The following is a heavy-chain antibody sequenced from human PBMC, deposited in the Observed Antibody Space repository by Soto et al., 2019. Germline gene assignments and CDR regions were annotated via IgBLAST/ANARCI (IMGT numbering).Heavy chain of an antibody. J-gene: IGHJ6*04. CDR2: ISAYNGNT. V-gene: IGHV1-18*04. CDR1: GYTFTSYG. Sequence: QVQLVQSGAEVKKPGASVKVSCKASGYTFTSYGISWVRQAPGQGLEWMGWISAYNGNTNYAQKLQGRVTMTTDTSTSTAYMELRSLRSDDKAVYYCARDSVYSGSYYNYYYGMDVWGKGTTVTVSS. CDR3: ARDSVYSGSYYNYYYGMDV. D-gene: IGHD1-26*01.